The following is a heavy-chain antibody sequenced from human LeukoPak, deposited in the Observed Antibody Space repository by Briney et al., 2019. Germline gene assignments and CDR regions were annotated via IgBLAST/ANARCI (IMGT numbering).Heavy chain of an antibody. CDR1: GGSLSSGSYY. V-gene: IGHV4-39*02. CDR2: IYFSGSS. J-gene: IGHJ4*02. D-gene: IGHD5-18*01. CDR3: AREIGGYTYGYVPREVSYYFDY. Sequence: SETLSLTCTVSGGSLSSGSYYWGWIRQPPGKGLEWIGSIYYSGSIYFSGSSDYNPSLKSRVTISGDTSKNHFSLRLSSVTAADTAVYYCAREIGGYTYGYVPREVSYYFDYWGQGTLVTVSS.